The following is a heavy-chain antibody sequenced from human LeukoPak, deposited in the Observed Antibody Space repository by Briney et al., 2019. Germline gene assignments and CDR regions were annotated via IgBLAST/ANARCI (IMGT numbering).Heavy chain of an antibody. V-gene: IGHV3-48*04. D-gene: IGHD6-13*01. CDR3: AREVTGIEATGLQHNWFDP. Sequence: GGSLRLSCAASGFTFSSYSMNWVRQAPGKGLEWLSYISSGSSTIYYADSVKGRSTISRDNAKNSLYLQMNSLRAEDTAVYYCAREVTGIEATGLQHNWFDPWGQGTLVTVSS. J-gene: IGHJ5*02. CDR2: ISSGSSTI. CDR1: GFTFSSYS.